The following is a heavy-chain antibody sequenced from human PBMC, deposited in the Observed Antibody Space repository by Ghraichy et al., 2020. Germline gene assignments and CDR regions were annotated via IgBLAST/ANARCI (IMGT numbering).Heavy chain of an antibody. Sequence: SETLSLTCTVSGGSISSSSYYWGWIRQPPGKGLEWIGSIYYSGSTYYNPSLKSRVTISVDTSKNQFSLKLSSVTAADTAVYYCVVTTDYFDYWGQGTLVTVSS. V-gene: IGHV4-39*01. CDR3: VVTTDYFDY. J-gene: IGHJ4*02. D-gene: IGHD4-17*01. CDR2: IYYSGST. CDR1: GGSISSSSYY.